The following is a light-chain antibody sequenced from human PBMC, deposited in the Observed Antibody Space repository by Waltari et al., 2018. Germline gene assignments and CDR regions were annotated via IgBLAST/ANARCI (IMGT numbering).Light chain of an antibody. J-gene: IGLJ3*02. V-gene: IGLV2-23*01. Sequence: QSALTQPASVSGSPGQSISISCIGTSRDVGPYNLVSLYQHHPGKAPKLIVFEASKRPSGVSNRLSGSKAANTASLIISGLQADDEADYYCCSYAGSGSWVFGGGTKVTVI. CDR2: EAS. CDR3: CSYAGSGSWV. CDR1: SRDVGPYNL.